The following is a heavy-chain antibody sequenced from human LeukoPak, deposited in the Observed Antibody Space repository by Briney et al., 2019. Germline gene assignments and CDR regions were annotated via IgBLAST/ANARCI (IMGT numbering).Heavy chain of an antibody. CDR3: ARGQAAAGTGGVDYYYGMDV. J-gene: IGHJ6*02. CDR1: GYTFTGYY. CDR2: IDPNSGGT. Sequence: ASVKVSCKASGYTFTGYYMHWVRQAPGQGLEWMGWIDPNSGGTNYAQKFQGWVTMTRDTSISTAYMELSRLRSDDTAVYYCARGQAAAGTGGVDYYYGMDVWGQGTTVTVSS. D-gene: IGHD6-13*01. V-gene: IGHV1-2*04.